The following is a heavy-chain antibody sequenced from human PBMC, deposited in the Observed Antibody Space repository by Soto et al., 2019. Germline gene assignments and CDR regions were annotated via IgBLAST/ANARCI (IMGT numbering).Heavy chain of an antibody. D-gene: IGHD4-17*01. CDR3: ASLDYGDYVAY. CDR2: IYTGGST. CDR1: GFTVSTNY. J-gene: IGHJ4*02. Sequence: EVQLVESGGGLVQPGGSLRLSCAASGFTVSTNYMSWVRQAPGKGLEWVSVIYTGGSTYYADSVKGRFTISRHNSKNTLYLQMNNLRAKDTAVYYCASLDYGDYVAYWGQGTLVTVSS. V-gene: IGHV3-53*04.